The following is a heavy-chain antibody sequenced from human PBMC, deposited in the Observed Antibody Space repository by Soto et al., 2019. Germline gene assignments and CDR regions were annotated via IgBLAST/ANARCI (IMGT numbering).Heavy chain of an antibody. V-gene: IGHV1-69*01. Sequence: VQLVQSGAEVKKPGSSVRVSCKAPGGTFSTYGISWVRQAPGQGLEWVGGILPIFGTSKYAQKFRDRVTVTADESSSIAYMSLRSLNYEDTAIYFCARESATVGAVAGSFDYWGPGTLLIVSS. CDR1: GGTFSTYG. CDR2: ILPIFGTS. CDR3: ARESATVGAVAGSFDY. J-gene: IGHJ4*02. D-gene: IGHD6-19*01.